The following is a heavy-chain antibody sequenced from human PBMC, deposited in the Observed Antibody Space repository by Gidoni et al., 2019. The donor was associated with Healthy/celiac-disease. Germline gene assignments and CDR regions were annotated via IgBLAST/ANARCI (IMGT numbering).Heavy chain of an antibody. J-gene: IGHJ6*02. V-gene: IGHV3-30-3*01. CDR3: ARDDRITIFGVVLSGYYGMDV. Sequence: SSYAMPWVRQAPGKGLEWVAVISYDGSNKYYADSVKGRFTISRDNSKNTLYLQMNSLRAEDTAVYYCARDDRITIFGVVLSGYYGMDVWGQGTTVTVSS. D-gene: IGHD3-3*01. CDR2: ISYDGSNK. CDR1: SSYA.